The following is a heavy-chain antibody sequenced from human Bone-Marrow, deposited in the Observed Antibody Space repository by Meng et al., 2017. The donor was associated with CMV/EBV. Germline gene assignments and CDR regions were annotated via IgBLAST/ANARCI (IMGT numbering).Heavy chain of an antibody. Sequence: GESLKISCAASGFTFSSYAMHWVRQAPGKGLEWVAVISYDGSNKYYADSVKGRFTISRDNSKNTLYLQMNSLRAEDTAVYYCAKGRNGITMTHWGQGTLVTVSS. J-gene: IGHJ4*02. CDR2: ISYDGSNK. CDR3: AKGRNGITMTH. D-gene: IGHD3-22*01. CDR1: GFTFSSYA. V-gene: IGHV3-30*04.